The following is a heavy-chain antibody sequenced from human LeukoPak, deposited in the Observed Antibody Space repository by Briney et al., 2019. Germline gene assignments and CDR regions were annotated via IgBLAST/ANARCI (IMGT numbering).Heavy chain of an antibody. CDR3: ARAKVYYYDSSDYWRSHAFDI. Sequence: PSETLSLTCAVYGGSFSGYYWSWIRQPPGKGLEWIGEINHSGSTNYNPSLKSRVTISVDTSKNQFSLKLSSVTAADTAVYYCARAKVYYYDSSDYWRSHAFDIWGQGTMVTVSS. CDR2: INHSGST. CDR1: GGSFSGYY. J-gene: IGHJ3*02. D-gene: IGHD3-22*01. V-gene: IGHV4-34*01.